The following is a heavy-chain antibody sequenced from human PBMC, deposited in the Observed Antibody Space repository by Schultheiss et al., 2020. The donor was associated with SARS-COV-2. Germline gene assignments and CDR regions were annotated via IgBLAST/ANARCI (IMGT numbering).Heavy chain of an antibody. Sequence: SETLSLTCTVSGGSISSSSYYWGWIRQPPGKGLEWIGYIYYSGSTYYNPSLKSRVTMSVDTSKNQFSLKLSSVTAADTAVYYCARRRITMVRGVIIGNWFDPWGQGTLVTVSS. CDR2: IYYSGST. V-gene: IGHV4-39*01. J-gene: IGHJ5*02. CDR3: ARRRITMVRGVIIGNWFDP. CDR1: GGSISSSSYY. D-gene: IGHD3-10*01.